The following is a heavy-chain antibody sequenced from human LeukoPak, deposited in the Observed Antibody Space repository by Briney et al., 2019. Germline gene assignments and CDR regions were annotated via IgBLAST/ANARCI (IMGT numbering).Heavy chain of an antibody. CDR1: GFTFSGYW. J-gene: IGHJ4*02. CDR3: ARTLAYYYDSGGYDY. Sequence: GGSLRLSCAASGFTFSGYWMHWVRQAPGKGLVGVSRINSDGSSTNYADSVKGRFTISRDNAKNTLYLQMNSLRAEDTAVYYCARTLAYYYDSGGYDYWGQGTLVTVSS. V-gene: IGHV3-74*01. D-gene: IGHD3-22*01. CDR2: INSDGSST.